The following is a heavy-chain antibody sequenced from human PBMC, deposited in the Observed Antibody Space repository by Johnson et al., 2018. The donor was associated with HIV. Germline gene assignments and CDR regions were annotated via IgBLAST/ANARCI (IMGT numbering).Heavy chain of an antibody. CDR3: ARGLTGRYYYDSSGDAFDI. D-gene: IGHD3-22*01. V-gene: IGHV3-13*01. Sequence: VQLVESGGGLVQPGGSLRLSCAASGFTFSSYDMHWVRQATGKGLEWVSAIGTAGDTYYPGSVKGRVTITSENAKNSLYLQMNSLRAGDTAVYYCARGLTGRYYYDSSGDAFDIWGQGTMVTVSS. J-gene: IGHJ3*02. CDR1: GFTFSSYD. CDR2: IGTAGDT.